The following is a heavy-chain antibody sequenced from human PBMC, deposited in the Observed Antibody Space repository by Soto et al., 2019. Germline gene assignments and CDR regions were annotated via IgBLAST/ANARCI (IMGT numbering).Heavy chain of an antibody. Sequence: EVQLLESGGGLVQPGGSLRLSCAASGLTFSSYAMNWVRQAPGKGLEWVSVISGSGGSTYYADAVKGRFTISRDNSTNTLYMQMNSLRAEDTAVYYCAKRTVGWYFDLWGRGTLVTVSS. CDR3: AKRTVGWYFDL. CDR1: GLTFSSYA. J-gene: IGHJ2*01. V-gene: IGHV3-23*01. CDR2: ISGSGGST. D-gene: IGHD4-17*01.